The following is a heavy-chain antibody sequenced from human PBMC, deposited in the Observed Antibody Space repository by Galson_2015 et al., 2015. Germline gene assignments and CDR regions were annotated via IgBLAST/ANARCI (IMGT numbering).Heavy chain of an antibody. CDR1: EFTFSSYY. CDR3: ARQILDCDFWSGYYPTNFDY. D-gene: IGHD3-3*01. V-gene: IGHV3-21*06. J-gene: IGHJ4*02. Sequence: SLRLSCAASEFTFSSYYMSWVRQAPGKGLEWVSSISSTTTYIYYADSVKGRFTISRDNAKNSLYLQMNSLGAEDTAVYYCARQILDCDFWSGYYPTNFDYWGQETLVTVSS. CDR2: ISSTTTYI.